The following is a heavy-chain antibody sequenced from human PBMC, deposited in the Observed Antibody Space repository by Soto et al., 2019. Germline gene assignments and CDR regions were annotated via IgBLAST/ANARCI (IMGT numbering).Heavy chain of an antibody. D-gene: IGHD6-13*01. CDR2: IIPIFGTA. J-gene: IGHJ6*02. CDR1: GGTFSSYA. V-gene: IGHV1-69*01. CDR3: ARGQGGIAAAGTSPYYYGMDV. Sequence: QVQLVQSGAEVKKPGSSVKVSCKASGGTFSSYAISWVRQAHGQGLEWMGGIIPIFGTANYAQKFQGRVTITADESTSTAYMELSSLRSEDTAVYYCARGQGGIAAAGTSPYYYGMDVWGQGTTVTVSS.